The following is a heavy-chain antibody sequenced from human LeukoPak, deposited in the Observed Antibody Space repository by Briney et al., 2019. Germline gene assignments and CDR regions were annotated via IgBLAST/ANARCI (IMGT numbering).Heavy chain of an antibody. J-gene: IGHJ4*02. D-gene: IGHD3-3*01. Sequence: GGSLRLSCAASGFTFSTYAMSWVRQAPGKGLEWVSSISGSGGNTYYTDSVKGRFTISRDNSKNTLYLQMNSLRAEDTAVYYCARDDRVLRFLEWSFPGFDYWGQGTLVTVSS. CDR2: ISGSGGNT. CDR1: GFTFSTYA. CDR3: ARDDRVLRFLEWSFPGFDY. V-gene: IGHV3-23*01.